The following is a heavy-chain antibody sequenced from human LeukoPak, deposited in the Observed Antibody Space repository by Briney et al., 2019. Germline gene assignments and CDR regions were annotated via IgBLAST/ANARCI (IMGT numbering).Heavy chain of an antibody. Sequence: SETLSLTCTVSGGSISSYYWSWIRQPPGKGLEWIGYIYYSGSTNYNSSLKSRVTISVDTSKNQFSLKLSSVTAADTAVYYCARGSGSYRGNYYYGMDVWGQGTTVTVSS. CDR3: ARGSGSYRGNYYYGMDV. V-gene: IGHV4-59*01. D-gene: IGHD1-26*01. CDR2: IYYSGST. CDR1: GGSISSYY. J-gene: IGHJ6*02.